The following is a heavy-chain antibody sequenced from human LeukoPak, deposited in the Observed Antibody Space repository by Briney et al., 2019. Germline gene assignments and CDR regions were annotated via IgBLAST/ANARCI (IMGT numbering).Heavy chain of an antibody. CDR1: GFTFSSYS. Sequence: GGSLRLSCAASGFTFSSYSMNWVRQAPGKGLEWVSSISSSSSYIYYADSVKGRFTISRDNAKNSLYLQMSSLRAEDTAVYYCARVNSGWHFDYWGQGTLVTVSS. CDR2: ISSSSSYI. CDR3: ARVNSGWHFDY. D-gene: IGHD6-19*01. J-gene: IGHJ4*02. V-gene: IGHV3-21*06.